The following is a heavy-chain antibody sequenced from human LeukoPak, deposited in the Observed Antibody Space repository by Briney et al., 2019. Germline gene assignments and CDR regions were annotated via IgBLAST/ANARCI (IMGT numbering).Heavy chain of an antibody. CDR2: ISGSGGST. V-gene: IGHV3-23*01. Sequence: TGGSLRLSCAASGFTFSSYSMNWVRQAPGKGLEWVSAISGSGGSTYYADSVKGRFTISRDNSKNTLYLQMSSLRAEDTAVYYCAKARGYYDSSGRPGFDYWGQGTLVTVSS. CDR1: GFTFSSYS. D-gene: IGHD3-22*01. CDR3: AKARGYYDSSGRPGFDY. J-gene: IGHJ4*02.